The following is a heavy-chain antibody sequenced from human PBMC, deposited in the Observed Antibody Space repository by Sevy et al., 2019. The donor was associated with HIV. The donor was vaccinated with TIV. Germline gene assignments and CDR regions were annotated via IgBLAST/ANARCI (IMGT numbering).Heavy chain of an antibody. Sequence: GGSLRLSCAASGFTFAKYSMSWVRQAPGKGLEWVSTFSFGCGRINYADSVKGRFTISRDDSKNTLFLQINNLRAEDTATYFCAREGCTQPHDYWGQGTLVTVSS. CDR1: GFTFAKYS. V-gene: IGHV3-23*01. CDR3: AREGCTQPHDY. CDR2: FSFGCGRI. D-gene: IGHD2-8*01. J-gene: IGHJ4*02.